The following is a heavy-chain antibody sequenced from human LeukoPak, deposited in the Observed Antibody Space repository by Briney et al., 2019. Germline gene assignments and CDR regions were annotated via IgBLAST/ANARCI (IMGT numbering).Heavy chain of an antibody. V-gene: IGHV3-30*02. Sequence: PGGSLRLSCAASGFTFSGYGMHWVRQAPGKGLEWVAFIRYDGSNKYYADSVKGRFTISRDNSKNTLFLQMNSLRAEDTAVYYCAKDSSRYYDSSGFSLLIDYWGQGTLVTVSS. CDR3: AKDSSRYYDSSGFSLLIDY. J-gene: IGHJ4*02. CDR2: IRYDGSNK. D-gene: IGHD3-22*01. CDR1: GFTFSGYG.